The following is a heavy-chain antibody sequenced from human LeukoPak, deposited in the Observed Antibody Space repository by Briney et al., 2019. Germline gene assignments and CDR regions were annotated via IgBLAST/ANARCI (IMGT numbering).Heavy chain of an antibody. CDR3: ARGRQDVTMIVVVMTAVSYYLDV. CDR1: GGSFSGYY. Sequence: SETLSLTCAVYGGSFSGYYWTWIRHTPEKGLEWIGEMNPSGSTNYNPSLKSRVTISVDTSKNQFSLKLSSVTAADSALSYCARGRQDVTMIVVVMTAVSYYLDVWGKGTTVTVS. CDR2: MNPSGST. J-gene: IGHJ6*03. D-gene: IGHD3-22*01. V-gene: IGHV4-34*01.